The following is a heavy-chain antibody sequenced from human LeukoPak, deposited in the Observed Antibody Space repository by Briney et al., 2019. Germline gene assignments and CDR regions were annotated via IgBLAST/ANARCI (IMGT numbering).Heavy chain of an antibody. V-gene: IGHV4-34*01. J-gene: IGHJ4*02. CDR3: ARRDGSSSGLDH. CDR2: VHYSGVT. CDR1: GGSFSSYY. Sequence: PSETLSLTCAVYGGSFSSYYWAWIRQPPGKGLEWIGSVHYSGVTYYNPSLKSRVTISVDTSKNQFSLKVTSVTAADAAVYYCARRDGSSSGLDHWGQGTLVTVSS. D-gene: IGHD6-6*01.